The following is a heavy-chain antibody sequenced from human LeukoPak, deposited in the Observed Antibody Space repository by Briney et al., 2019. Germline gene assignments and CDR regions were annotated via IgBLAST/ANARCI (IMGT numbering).Heavy chain of an antibody. J-gene: IGHJ2*01. Sequence: SETLSLTCAVYGGSFSGYYWSWIRQPPGKGLEWIGYIYYSGSNNYNPSLKSRVTISVDTSKNQFSLKLSSVTAADTAVYYCARQGGGFWYFDLWGRGTLVTVSS. CDR1: GGSFSGYY. D-gene: IGHD6-25*01. V-gene: IGHV4-59*08. CDR2: IYYSGSN. CDR3: ARQGGGFWYFDL.